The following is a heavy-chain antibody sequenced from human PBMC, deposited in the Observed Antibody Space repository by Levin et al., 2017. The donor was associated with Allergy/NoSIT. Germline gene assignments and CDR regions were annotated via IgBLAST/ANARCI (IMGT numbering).Heavy chain of an antibody. Sequence: PGGSLRLSCAASGFTFSSYGMHWVRQAPGKGLEWVAVIWYDGSNKYYADSVKGRFTISRDNSKNTLYLQMNSLRAEDTAVYYCARDGGVGYYGMDVWGQGTTVTVSS. CDR1: GFTFSSYG. CDR3: ARDGGVGYYGMDV. J-gene: IGHJ6*02. CDR2: IWYDGSNK. D-gene: IGHD2-15*01. V-gene: IGHV3-33*01.